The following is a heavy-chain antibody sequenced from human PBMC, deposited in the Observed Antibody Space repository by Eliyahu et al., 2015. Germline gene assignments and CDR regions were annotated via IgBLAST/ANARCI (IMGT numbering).Heavy chain of an antibody. CDR1: GGSISGXTYY. CDR2: VYRTGTT. CDR3: ARDSPPVYLRDLLSIPRENYYYGTDV. V-gene: IGHV4-31*02. D-gene: IGHD3-10*01. J-gene: IGHJ6*04. Sequence: QVQLQESGPGLVKPSQTLSLACTVSGGSISGXTYYXSWIRPHPVKGLEWIGHVYRTGTTYYNPSLKSRVTISVDTSKNQFSLKLASVTAADTAVYFCARDSPPVYLRDLLSIPRENYYYGTDVWGKGTAVTVSS.